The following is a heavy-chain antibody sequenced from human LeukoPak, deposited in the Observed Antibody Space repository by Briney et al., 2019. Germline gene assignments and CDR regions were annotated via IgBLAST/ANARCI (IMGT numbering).Heavy chain of an antibody. CDR3: AKAEGSAGYYYDSTGYYNLDY. CDR1: GFTFSSYA. D-gene: IGHD3-22*01. CDR2: ISGSGGRT. Sequence: GGSLRLSCAASGFTFSSYAMSRVRQVPGKGLEWVSGISGSGGRTNYADSVKGRFTISRDNSKNTLYLQMNSLRAEDTAVYYCAKAEGSAGYYYDSTGYYNLDYWGQGTLVTVSS. J-gene: IGHJ4*02. V-gene: IGHV3-23*01.